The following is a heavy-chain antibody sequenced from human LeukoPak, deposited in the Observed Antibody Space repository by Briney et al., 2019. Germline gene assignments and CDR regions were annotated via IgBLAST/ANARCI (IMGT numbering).Heavy chain of an antibody. V-gene: IGHV2-5*01. J-gene: IGHJ4*02. CDR3: AHRRAARNPLYFDN. CDR1: GSSLSSRGVG. D-gene: IGHD6-6*01. Sequence: SGPTLVNPTQTATLTSTFYGSSLSSRGVGVGWVRQPPGKALECLALMYWNDNQGYNPSLKSRLTITKDTSRNQVLLTMTNMDPVDTAPYFCAHRRAARNPLYFDNRGQGILVTVSS. CDR2: MYWNDNQ.